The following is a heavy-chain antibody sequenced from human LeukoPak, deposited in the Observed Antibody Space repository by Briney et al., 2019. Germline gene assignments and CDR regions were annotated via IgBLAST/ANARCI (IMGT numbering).Heavy chain of an antibody. J-gene: IGHJ3*02. V-gene: IGHV3-23*01. CDR3: AKEWSGSYYRIDACDI. D-gene: IGHD1-26*01. Sequence: GGSLRLSCAASGFTFSSYAMSWVRQAPGKGLEWVSAISGSGGSTYYADSVKGRFTISRDNSKNTLYLQMNSLRAEDTAVYYWAKEWSGSYYRIDACDIWGQGTMVTVSS. CDR2: ISGSGGST. CDR1: GFTFSSYA.